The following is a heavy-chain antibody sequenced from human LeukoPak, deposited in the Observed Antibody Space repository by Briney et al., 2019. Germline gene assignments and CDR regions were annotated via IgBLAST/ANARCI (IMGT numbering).Heavy chain of an antibody. D-gene: IGHD2-2*03. CDR3: ARLHFGYCSSTSCGY. CDR1: GGSFSGYY. V-gene: IGHV4-34*01. CDR2: INHSGST. J-gene: IGHJ4*02. Sequence: SETLSLTCAVYGGSFSGYYWSWIRQPPGKGLEWLGEINHSGSTNYNPSLKSRVTISVDTSKNQFSLKLSSVTAADTAVYYCARLHFGYCSSTSCGYWGQGTLVTVSS.